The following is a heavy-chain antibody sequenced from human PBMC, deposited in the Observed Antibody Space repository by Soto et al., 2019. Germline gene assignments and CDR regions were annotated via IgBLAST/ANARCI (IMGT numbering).Heavy chain of an antibody. CDR1: GFSLSTSGVG. CDR2: IYWDDDK. V-gene: IGHV2-5*02. J-gene: IGHJ3*02. D-gene: IGHD3-10*01. Sequence: QITLKESGPTLVNPTQTLTLTCTFSGFSLSTSGVGVGWIRQPPGKALEWLALIYWDDDKRYSPSLKSRLTITQDTSKNQVVLTMTNIDPVDTATYYCAHRGDRDDAFDIWGQGTMVTVSS. CDR3: AHRGDRDDAFDI.